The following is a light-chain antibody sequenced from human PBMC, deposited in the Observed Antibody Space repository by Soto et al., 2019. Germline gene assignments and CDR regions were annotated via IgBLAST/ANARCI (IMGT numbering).Light chain of an antibody. V-gene: IGLV3-12*02. CDR3: QVWDSATDPYV. CDR1: NIGSNA. CDR2: SDS. Sequence: SYELTQPHSVSVATAQTGPRITCGGSNIGSNAVQWYQQKPGQDPVLVIYSDSSRPSGIPERFSGSDPGNTATLTVSGIGAGDEADYYCQVWDSATDPYVFGTGTKVTVL. J-gene: IGLJ1*01.